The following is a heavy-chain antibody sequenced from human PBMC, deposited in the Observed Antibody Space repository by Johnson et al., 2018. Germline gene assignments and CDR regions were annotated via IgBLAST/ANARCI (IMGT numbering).Heavy chain of an antibody. Sequence: QVQLVQSGAEVKKPGSSVKVSCKASGGTFSSYAITWVRQAPGQGLEWMGGIIPMFGTANYAQKFQGRVTITADESTSTGYMELNSLRSEDTAVDYCGMGGGGMDVWGQGTTVTVSS. V-gene: IGHV1-69*01. CDR3: GMGGGGMDV. D-gene: IGHD3-10*01. CDR1: GGTFSSYA. CDR2: IIPMFGTA. J-gene: IGHJ6*02.